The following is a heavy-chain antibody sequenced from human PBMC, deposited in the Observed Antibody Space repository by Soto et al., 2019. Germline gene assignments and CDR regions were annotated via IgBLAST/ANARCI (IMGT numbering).Heavy chain of an antibody. CDR1: GFTFSSYW. D-gene: IGHD6-6*01. CDR2: INSDGSST. J-gene: IGHJ4*02. V-gene: IGHV3-74*01. Sequence: GGSLRLSCAASGFTFSSYWMHWVRQAPGKGLVWVSSINSDGSSTSYADSVKGRFTISRDNAKNTLYLQMNSLRAEDTAVYYCARGFRIAARRYYFAYWGQGTRVTVSS. CDR3: ARGFRIAARRYYFAY.